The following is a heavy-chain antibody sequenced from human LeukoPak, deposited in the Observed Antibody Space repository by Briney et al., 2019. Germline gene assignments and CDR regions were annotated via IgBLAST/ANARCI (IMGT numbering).Heavy chain of an antibody. J-gene: IGHJ4*02. CDR2: IYYSGGS. CDR3: ASGGERGFSYGFET. V-gene: IGHV4-59*02. Sequence: SETVSLTCTVSGDSVRSYYWSWIRQSPGKVLEWIGYIYYSGGSKYSPSLKSRVSVSVDTSQNQVSLTLTSVTAADTAVYYCASGGERGFSYGFETWGQGTLVTVSS. CDR1: GDSVRSYY. D-gene: IGHD5-18*01.